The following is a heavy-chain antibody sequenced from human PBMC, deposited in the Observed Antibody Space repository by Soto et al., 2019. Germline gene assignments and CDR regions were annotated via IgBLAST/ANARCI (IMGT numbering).Heavy chain of an antibody. CDR2: ISASNGDT. V-gene: IGHV1-18*04. CDR1: GYTFTNHG. D-gene: IGHD3-10*01. CDR3: ARMVRGSKIDYYYYMDV. J-gene: IGHJ6*03. Sequence: QVELVQSGVEVKKPGASVKVSCKASGYTFTNHGLSWVRQAPGQGLEWMGWISASNGDTNYAQKFLGRVTVTTDTSTSTGYMELRSLKSEDTAVYYCARMVRGSKIDYYYYMDVWGKGPTVTVSS.